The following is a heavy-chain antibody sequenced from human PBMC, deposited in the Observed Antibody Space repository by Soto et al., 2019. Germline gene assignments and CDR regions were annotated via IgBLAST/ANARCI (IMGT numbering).Heavy chain of an antibody. V-gene: IGHV3-23*01. Sequence: EVQLLESGGGLVQPGGSLRLSCAASGFTFSSYAMSWVRQAPGKGLEWVSAISGSGGSTYYADSVKGRFTISRDNSKNTLYLEMNSLRAEDTAVYYCAKDLGDHSWSFDYWGQGTLVTVSS. CDR2: ISGSGGST. CDR1: GFTFSSYA. CDR3: AKDLGDHSWSFDY. D-gene: IGHD6-13*01. J-gene: IGHJ4*02.